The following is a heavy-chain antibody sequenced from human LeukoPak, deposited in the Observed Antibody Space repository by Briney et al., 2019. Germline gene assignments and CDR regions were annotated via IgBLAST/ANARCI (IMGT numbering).Heavy chain of an antibody. CDR2: IYSGGST. D-gene: IGHD3-10*01. V-gene: IGHV3-66*02. CDR3: ARDHSYYYGSGSSDFDY. J-gene: IGHJ4*02. CDR1: GFTVSSNY. Sequence: GGSLRLSCAASGFTVSSNYMSWVRQAPGKGLEWVSVIYSGGSTYYADSVKGRFTISRDNSKNTLYLQMNSLRAEDTAVYYCARDHSYYYGSGSSDFDYWGQGTLVTVSS.